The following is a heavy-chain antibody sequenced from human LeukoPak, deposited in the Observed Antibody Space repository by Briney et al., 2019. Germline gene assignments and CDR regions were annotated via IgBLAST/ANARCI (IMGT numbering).Heavy chain of an antibody. J-gene: IGHJ6*04. D-gene: IGHD2-8*01. CDR2: IYQDGSKK. CDR3: ACTNTLDV. Sequence: GGSLTLSCAASGFMFSNYWMNWVRQAPGKGLEWVANIYQDGSKKNYVDSVRGRFTISRDNTKNSLYLQMNSLRDEDTAVYYCACTNTLDVWGKGATVTVSS. CDR1: GFMFSNYW. V-gene: IGHV3-7*03.